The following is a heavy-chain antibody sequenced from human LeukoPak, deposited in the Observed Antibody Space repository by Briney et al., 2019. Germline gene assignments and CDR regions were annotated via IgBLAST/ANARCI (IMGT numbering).Heavy chain of an antibody. J-gene: IGHJ4*02. V-gene: IGHV4-4*02. CDR3: ARVAAAGMI. CDR2: INHSGST. Sequence: PSETLSLTCAVSGGSISSSNWWSWVRQPPGKGLEWIGEINHSGSTNYNPSLKSRVTISVDTSKNQFSLKLSSVTAADTAVYYCARVAAAGMIWGQGTLVTVSS. D-gene: IGHD6-13*01. CDR1: GGSISSSNW.